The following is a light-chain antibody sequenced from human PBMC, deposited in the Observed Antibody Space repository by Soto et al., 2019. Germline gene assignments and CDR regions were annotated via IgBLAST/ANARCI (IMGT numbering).Light chain of an antibody. CDR2: GAS. V-gene: IGKV3-15*01. J-gene: IGKJ3*01. Sequence: EVVMTQSPPTLSVSPGERATLSCRASQSVSSDLAWYQQKPGQAPRLLIYGASTKATDVPARFNGDGSGTEFTLTISSLQSEDVAIYYCQQYNDWPPITFGPGTKVDIK. CDR3: QQYNDWPPIT. CDR1: QSVSSD.